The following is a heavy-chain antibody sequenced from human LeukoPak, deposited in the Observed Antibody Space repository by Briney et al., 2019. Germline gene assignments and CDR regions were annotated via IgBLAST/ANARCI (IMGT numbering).Heavy chain of an antibody. D-gene: IGHD3-10*01. Sequence: SETLSLTCTVSGGSISSTTYYWSWIRQPPGKGLEWIASINYSGSTYYNPSLKSRVTISVDTSGNQFSLKLSSVTAADTAVYYCARYVVYGSGKYYFDYWGQGTLVTVSS. CDR2: INYSGST. CDR1: GGSISSTTYY. V-gene: IGHV4-39*01. J-gene: IGHJ4*02. CDR3: ARYVVYGSGKYYFDY.